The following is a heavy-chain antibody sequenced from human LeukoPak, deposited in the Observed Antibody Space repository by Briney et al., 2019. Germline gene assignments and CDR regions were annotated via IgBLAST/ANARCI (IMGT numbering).Heavy chain of an antibody. CDR1: GGSTCGYY. J-gene: IGHJ4*02. D-gene: IGHD5-18*01. V-gene: IGHV4-59*12. CDR3: ACHTAMAIGIDY. Sequence: SETLSLTCTVSGGSTCGYYWNWIRQPPGKGLEWVGYIYYTGSTNYSPSLKSRVTISVDTSKNKFSLKLSSVTAADTAVYYCACHTAMAIGIDYWGQGTLVTVSS. CDR2: IYYTGST.